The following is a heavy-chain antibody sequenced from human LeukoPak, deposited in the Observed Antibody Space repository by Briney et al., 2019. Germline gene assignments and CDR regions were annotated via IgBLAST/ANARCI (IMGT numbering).Heavy chain of an antibody. CDR3: VRLRRNSDRSGYYYFYNY. D-gene: IGHD3-22*01. CDR2: INPTSTSI. V-gene: IGHV3-21*01. Sequence: GGSLRLSCAASGFTFSDYSINWVRQAPGKGLEWVSSINPTSTSIYYADAVRGGFTISRDNTKSAMCVQMNNLIATGTARYYCVRLRRNSDRSGYYYFYNYWGQGIQVTVSS. J-gene: IGHJ4*02. CDR1: GFTFSDYS.